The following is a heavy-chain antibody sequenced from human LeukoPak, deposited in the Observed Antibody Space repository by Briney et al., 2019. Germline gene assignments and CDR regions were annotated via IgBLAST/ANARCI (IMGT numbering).Heavy chain of an antibody. CDR3: ARGWGATDGITGTTLDY. CDR2: INHSGST. V-gene: IGHV4-34*01. D-gene: IGHD1-7*01. J-gene: IGHJ4*02. Sequence: PSETLFLTCAVYGGSFSGYYWSWIRQPPGKGLEWIGEINHSGSTNYNPSLKSRVTISVDTSKNQFSLKLSSVTAADTAVYYCARGWGATDGITGTTLDYWGQGTLVTVSS. CDR1: GGSFSGYY.